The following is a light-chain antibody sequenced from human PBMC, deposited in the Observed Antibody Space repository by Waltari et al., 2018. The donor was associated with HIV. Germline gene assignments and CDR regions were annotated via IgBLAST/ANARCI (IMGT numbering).Light chain of an antibody. CDR1: RSNIGNNY. V-gene: IGLV1-51*01. Sequence: QSVLTQPPSVSAAPGQKVTISCSGNRSNIGNNYVSWYQQVPGTAPKLLIYDNDNRPSGIPDRFSACKSGTSATLGITGLQTGDEADYYCGTWDSSLSAGVFGGGTKLTVL. CDR2: DND. J-gene: IGLJ2*01. CDR3: GTWDSSLSAGV.